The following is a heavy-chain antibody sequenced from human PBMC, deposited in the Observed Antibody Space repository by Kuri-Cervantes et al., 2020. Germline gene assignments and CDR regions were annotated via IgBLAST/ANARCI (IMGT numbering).Heavy chain of an antibody. J-gene: IGHJ4*02. V-gene: IGHV3-74*01. CDR2: IDGDGDST. D-gene: IGHD5-12*01. CDR1: GFTFSRYG. Sequence: GGSLRLSCAASGFTFSRYGIHWVRQAPGKGLVWVSRIDGDGDSTAYADSVQGRFTISRDNAKNSLYLQMNSLRAEDTAVYYCARVCGYSGYDREYYFDYWGQGTLVTVSS. CDR3: ARVCGYSGYDREYYFDY.